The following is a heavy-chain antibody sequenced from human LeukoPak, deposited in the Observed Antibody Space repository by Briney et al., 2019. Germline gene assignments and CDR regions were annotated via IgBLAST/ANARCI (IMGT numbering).Heavy chain of an antibody. CDR1: LDTFSSYA. J-gene: IGHJ4*02. CDR2: IIPIFGIA. D-gene: IGHD6-13*01. Sequence: SVKVSCKASLDTFSSYAISWVRQAPGQGLEWMGRIIPIFGIANYAQKFQGRVTITADKSTSTAYMELSSLRSEDTAVYYCARLRSAAAADFDYWGQGTLVTVSS. CDR3: ARLRSAAAADFDY. V-gene: IGHV1-69*04.